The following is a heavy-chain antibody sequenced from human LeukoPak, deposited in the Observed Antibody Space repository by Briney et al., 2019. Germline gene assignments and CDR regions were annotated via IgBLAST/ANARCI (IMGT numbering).Heavy chain of an antibody. CDR2: INHSGST. CDR3: ARSADFWSGYSSDY. D-gene: IGHD3-3*01. J-gene: IGHJ4*02. V-gene: IGHV4-34*01. Sequence: SETLSLTCAVYGGSFSGYYLSWIRQPPGKGLEWIGEINHSGSTNYNPSLKSRVTISVDTSKNQFSLKLSSVTAADTAVYYCARSADFWSGYSSDYWGQGTLVTVSS. CDR1: GGSFSGYY.